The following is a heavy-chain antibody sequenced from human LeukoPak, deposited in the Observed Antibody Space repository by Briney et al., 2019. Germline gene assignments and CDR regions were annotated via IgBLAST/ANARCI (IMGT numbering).Heavy chain of an antibody. Sequence: GGSLRLSCSVSGFTFSTFVMHWVRQAPGKGLEYVSAISSNGDNTYYADSVKGRFTISRDNSKNTLYLQMSSLRADDTAVYYCVRGTGYWGQGTLVTVSS. CDR3: VRGTGY. V-gene: IGHV3-64D*06. CDR2: ISSNGDNT. CDR1: GFTFSTFV. J-gene: IGHJ4*02.